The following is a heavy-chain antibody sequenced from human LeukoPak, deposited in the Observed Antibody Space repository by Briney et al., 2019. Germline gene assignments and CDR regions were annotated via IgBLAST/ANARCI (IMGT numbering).Heavy chain of an antibody. Sequence: PSETLSLTCTISGGSTSSVSYYWSWIRQPAGKGLEWIGRIYTSGRTNYNPSLKSLVTISVNTSKTQFSLKLSSVTAANTAVYYCARELYYDFWSGYYDYWGQGSLVTVSS. CDR2: IYTSGRT. V-gene: IGHV4-61*02. D-gene: IGHD3-3*01. CDR1: GGSTSSVSYY. CDR3: ARELYYDFWSGYYDY. J-gene: IGHJ4*02.